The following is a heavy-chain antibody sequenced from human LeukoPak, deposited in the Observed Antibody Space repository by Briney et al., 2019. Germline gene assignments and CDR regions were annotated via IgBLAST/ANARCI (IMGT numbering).Heavy chain of an antibody. Sequence: PGGSLRLSCAASGFTFDDYAMHWVRQAPGKGLEWVFLISGDGGITYYAASVKGRFTISRDNSKNSLYLQMNSLRTEDNALYYCAKDAAMVAYFDYWGQGTLVTVSS. V-gene: IGHV3-43*02. CDR2: ISGDGGIT. D-gene: IGHD5-18*01. CDR3: AKDAAMVAYFDY. CDR1: GFTFDDYA. J-gene: IGHJ4*02.